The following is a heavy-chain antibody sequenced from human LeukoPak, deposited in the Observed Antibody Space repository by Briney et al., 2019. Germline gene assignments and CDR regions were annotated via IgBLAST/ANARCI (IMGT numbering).Heavy chain of an antibody. CDR1: GFTFDDYA. CDR3: TKDITPGGADV. J-gene: IGHJ6*02. CDR2: FSLDTDRI. D-gene: IGHD3-10*01. Sequence: PGRSLRLSCAASGFTFDDYAMHWVRQAPGKGLEWVSGFSLDTDRIDYADSVRGRFTVSKDDAKKTLYLQMNNLRTEDTALYYCTKDITPGGADVWGQGTTVTVSS. V-gene: IGHV3-9*01.